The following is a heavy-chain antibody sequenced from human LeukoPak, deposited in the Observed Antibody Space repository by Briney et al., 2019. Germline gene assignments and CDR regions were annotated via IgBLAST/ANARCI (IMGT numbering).Heavy chain of an antibody. J-gene: IGHJ4*02. CDR2: IDPNSGAP. CDR3: ARDGSGFYPF. Sequence: VASVKVSCKTSGYIFTGYYLHWVRQAPGQGLEWMGWIDPNSGAPKYAQKFQGRVTMTRDTSSSTAYMELSSLRSDDTAVYFCARDGSGFYPFWGQGALVTVSS. V-gene: IGHV1-2*02. CDR1: GYIFTGYY. D-gene: IGHD3-3*01.